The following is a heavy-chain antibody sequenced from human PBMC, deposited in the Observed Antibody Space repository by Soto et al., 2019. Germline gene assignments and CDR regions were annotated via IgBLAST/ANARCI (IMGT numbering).Heavy chain of an antibody. D-gene: IGHD3-16*01. CDR2: ISFNGLSQ. J-gene: IGHJ3*01. V-gene: IGHV3-30*04. CDR3: ARGGRGLRGAFDV. Sequence: QEILVESGGGVVQSGTSLRLSCAASGFTFSSFAMHWVRQAPGKGLKWVSVISFNGLSQFYADSVRGRVTVSRDNSKNTLYLQLDSLRPDDTAVYSCARGGRGLRGAFDVWGQGTEVSVS. CDR1: GFTFSSFA.